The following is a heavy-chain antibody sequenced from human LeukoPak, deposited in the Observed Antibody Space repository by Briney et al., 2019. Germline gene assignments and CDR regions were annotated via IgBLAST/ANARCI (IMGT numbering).Heavy chain of an antibody. Sequence: GGSLRLSCAASGFTFSSYWMSWVRQAPGKGLEWVANIKQDGSEKYYVDSVKGRFTISRDNAKNSLYLQMNSLRAEDTAVYYCASLAARRRTPTYNWFDPWGQGTLVTVSS. V-gene: IGHV3-7*01. J-gene: IGHJ5*02. CDR2: IKQDGSEK. D-gene: IGHD6-6*01. CDR1: GFTFSSYW. CDR3: ASLAARRRTPTYNWFDP.